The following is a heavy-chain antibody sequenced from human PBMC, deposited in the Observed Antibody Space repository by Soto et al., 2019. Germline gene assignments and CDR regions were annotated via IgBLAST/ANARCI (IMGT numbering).Heavy chain of an antibody. CDR3: ARLGSGYYRDSDY. CDR2: IYYSGST. D-gene: IGHD3-22*01. J-gene: IGHJ4*02. CDR1: GGSISSSSYY. V-gene: IGHV4-39*01. Sequence: QLQLQESGPGLVKPSETLSLTCTVSGGSISSSSYYWGWIRQPPGKGLEWIGSIYYSGSTYYNPSLKSRVTISVDTSKNQFSLKLSSVTAADTAVYYCARLGSGYYRDSDYWGQGTLVTVSS.